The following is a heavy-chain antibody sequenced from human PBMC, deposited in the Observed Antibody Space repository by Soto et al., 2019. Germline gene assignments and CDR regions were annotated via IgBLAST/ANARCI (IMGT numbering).Heavy chain of an antibody. Sequence: SETLSLTCTVSGGSISSGGYYWSWIRLHPGKGLEWIGFLYYSGTTYYNTSLKSRVTISLDTSKNQFSLKLNSVTAADTAVYYCARSLDYYDKNGYYDYWGQGTLVTVSS. J-gene: IGHJ4*02. V-gene: IGHV4-31*03. CDR2: LYYSGTT. D-gene: IGHD3-22*01. CDR3: ARSLDYYDKNGYYDY. CDR1: GGSISSGGYY.